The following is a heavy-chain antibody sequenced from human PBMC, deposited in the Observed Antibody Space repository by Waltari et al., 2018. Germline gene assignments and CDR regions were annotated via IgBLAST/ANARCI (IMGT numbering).Heavy chain of an antibody. CDR3: AIDIEGPFDY. CDR2: ISGSGGGT. V-gene: IGHV3-23*01. J-gene: IGHJ4*02. Sequence: EVQLLESGGGLVQRGGSLRLSGAASRCTFSSHAMTWVRQAPGKGLECVSAISGSGGGTYYADSLKGRFTSSRDNSKNTLYLQMNSLRAEDTAVYYCAIDIEGPFDYWGQGTLVTVSS. CDR1: RCTFSSHA.